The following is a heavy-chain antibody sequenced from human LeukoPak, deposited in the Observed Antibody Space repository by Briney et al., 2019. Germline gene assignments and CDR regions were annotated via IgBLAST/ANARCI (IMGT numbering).Heavy chain of an antibody. V-gene: IGHV3-33*01. CDR3: ARDIIEGEATIWYYFDY. J-gene: IGHJ4*02. CDR2: IWYDGGNK. Sequence: GGSLRLSCAASGFTFSSYGMHWVRQAPGKGLEWVAVIWYDGGNKYYADSVKGRFTISRDNSKNTLYLQMNSLRAEDTAVYYCARDIIEGEATIWYYFDYWGQGTLVTVSS. D-gene: IGHD5-12*01. CDR1: GFTFSSYG.